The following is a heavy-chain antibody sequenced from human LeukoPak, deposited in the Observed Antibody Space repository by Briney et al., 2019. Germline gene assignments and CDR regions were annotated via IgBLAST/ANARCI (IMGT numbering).Heavy chain of an antibody. CDR1: GGSFSGYY. CDR3: AIRMRSNYDILTGYSKRGFDY. Sequence: PSETLSLTCAVYGGSFSGYYWSWIRQPPGKGLEWIGEINHSGSTNYNPSLKSRVTISVDTSKNQFSLKLSSVTAADTAVYYCAIRMRSNYDILTGYSKRGFDYWGQGTLVTVSS. J-gene: IGHJ4*02. D-gene: IGHD3-9*01. CDR2: INHSGST. V-gene: IGHV4-34*01.